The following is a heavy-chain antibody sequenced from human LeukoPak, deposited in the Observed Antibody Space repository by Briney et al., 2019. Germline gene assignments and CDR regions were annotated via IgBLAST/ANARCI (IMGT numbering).Heavy chain of an antibody. CDR3: ARLGGYSSSWSTNDY. J-gene: IGHJ4*02. CDR1: GGTFSSYA. V-gene: IGHV1-69*05. Sequence: ASVKVSCKASGGTFSSYAISWVRQAPGQGLEWMGGIIPISGTANYAQKFQGRVTITTDESTSTAYMELSSLRSEDTAVYYCARLGGYSSSWSTNDYWGQGTLVTVSS. CDR2: IIPISGTA. D-gene: IGHD6-13*01.